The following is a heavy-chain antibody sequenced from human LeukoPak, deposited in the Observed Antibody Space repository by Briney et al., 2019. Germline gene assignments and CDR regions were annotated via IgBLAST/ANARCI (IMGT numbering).Heavy chain of an antibody. CDR3: ARDRSRYSGYDLDYYGMDV. CDR2: IYYSGST. D-gene: IGHD5-12*01. Sequence: SETLSLTCTVSGGSISSGGYYWSWIRQHPGKGLEWIGYIYYSGSTYYNPSLKSRVTISVDTSKNQFSLKLSSVTAADTAVYYCARDRSRYSGYDLDYYGMDVWGQGTTVTVSS. CDR1: GGSISSGGYY. V-gene: IGHV4-31*03. J-gene: IGHJ6*02.